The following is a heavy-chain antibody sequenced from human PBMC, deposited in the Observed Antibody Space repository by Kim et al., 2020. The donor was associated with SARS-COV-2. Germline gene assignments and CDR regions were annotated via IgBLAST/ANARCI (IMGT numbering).Heavy chain of an antibody. J-gene: IGHJ3*02. Sequence: SETLSLTCTVSGGSISSGGYYWSWIRQHPGKGLEWIGYIYYSGSTYYNPFLKSRVTISVDTSKNQFSLKLSSVTAADTAVYYCARVARITIFGVVNSAFDIWGQGTMVTVSS. V-gene: IGHV4-31*03. CDR2: IYYSGST. D-gene: IGHD3-3*01. CDR1: GGSISSGGYY. CDR3: ARVARITIFGVVNSAFDI.